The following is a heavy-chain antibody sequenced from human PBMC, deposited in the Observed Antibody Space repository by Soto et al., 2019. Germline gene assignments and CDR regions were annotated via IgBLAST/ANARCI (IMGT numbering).Heavy chain of an antibody. CDR1: GGSISSSSYY. D-gene: IGHD3-16*01. J-gene: IGHJ6*02. CDR2: IYYSGST. CDR3: ARCRVGELWPRYYYYGMDV. V-gene: IGHV4-39*01. Sequence: SETLSLTCTVSGGSISSSSYYWGWIRQPPGKGLEWIGSIYYSGSTYYNPSLKSRVTISVDTSKNQFSLKLSSVTAADTAVYYCARCRVGELWPRYYYYGMDVWGQGTTVTVSS.